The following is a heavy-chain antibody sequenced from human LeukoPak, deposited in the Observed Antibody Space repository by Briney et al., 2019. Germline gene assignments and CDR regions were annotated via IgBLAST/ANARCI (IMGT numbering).Heavy chain of an antibody. CDR2: ISHSGST. D-gene: IGHD6-13*01. V-gene: IGHV4-34*01. CDR3: ARGSDTAAGLY. CDR1: GGSISGYY. J-gene: IGHJ4*02. Sequence: SETLSLTCTVSGGSISGYYWSWIRQPPGKGLEWIGEISHSGSTNYNPSLKSRVSISVDSSKNQFSLKVSSVTAADTAVYYCARGSDTAAGLYWGQGTLVTVSS.